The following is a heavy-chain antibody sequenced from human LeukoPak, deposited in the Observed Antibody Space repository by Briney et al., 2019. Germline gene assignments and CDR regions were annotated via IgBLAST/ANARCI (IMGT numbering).Heavy chain of an antibody. V-gene: IGHV1-18*01. CDR2: ISAYNGNT. D-gene: IGHD1-26*01. CDR1: GYTFTSYG. CDR3: ASGSGSYYSNDAFDI. Sequence: ASVKVSCKASGYTFTSYGISWVRQAPGQGLEWMGWISAYNGNTNYAQKLQGRVTMTTDTSTSTAYMELRSLRSDDTAVYYCASGSGSYYSNDAFDIWGQGTMVTVSS. J-gene: IGHJ3*02.